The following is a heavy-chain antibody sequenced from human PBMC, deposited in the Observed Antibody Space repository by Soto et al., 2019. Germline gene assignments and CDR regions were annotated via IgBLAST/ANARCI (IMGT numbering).Heavy chain of an antibody. CDR3: AKDTNSHDYSNDAFDI. D-gene: IGHD4-4*01. J-gene: IGHJ3*02. V-gene: IGHV3-23*01. CDR2: ISCSGGIT. Sequence: EVQLLESGGGLVQPGGSLRLSCAASGFTFSSYAMSWVRQAPWKGLEWVSAISCSGGITYYPDSVNVRFTISRDNSKNPLYLTMNSLRAEDTAVYYCAKDTNSHDYSNDAFDIWGQGTMVTVSS. CDR1: GFTFSSYA.